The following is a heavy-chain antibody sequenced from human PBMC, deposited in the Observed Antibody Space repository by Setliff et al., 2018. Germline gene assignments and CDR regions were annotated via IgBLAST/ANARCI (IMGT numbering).Heavy chain of an antibody. CDR2: IYHSGSA. J-gene: IGHJ3*01. D-gene: IGHD1-26*01. CDR3: AREVGTSTSSGAIDV. V-gene: IGHV4-30-4*08. CDR1: GDSISRGDYF. Sequence: SETLSLTCTVSGDSISRGDYFWSWIRQPPGKGLEWIAYIYHSGSAYYNPSLKSRVTMSVDTSKNQFSLHLTSVTAADTAVYYCAREVGTSTSSGAIDVWGQGMMVTVSS.